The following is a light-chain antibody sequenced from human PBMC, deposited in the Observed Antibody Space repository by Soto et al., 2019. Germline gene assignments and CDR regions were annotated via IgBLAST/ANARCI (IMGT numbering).Light chain of an antibody. CDR3: QQYNTYPWT. CDR1: QSISSW. V-gene: IGKV1-5*03. Sequence: DIQMTHSPSTLSASVGDRVTITCRASQSISSWLAWYQQKPGKAPKLLIYKASSLQSGVPSRFSGSGSGTEFTLTISSLQPDDFATYYCQQYNTYPWTFGQGTQVEIK. CDR2: KAS. J-gene: IGKJ1*01.